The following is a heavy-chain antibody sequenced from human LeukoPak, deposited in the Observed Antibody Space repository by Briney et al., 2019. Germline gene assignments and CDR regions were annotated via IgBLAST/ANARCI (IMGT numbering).Heavy chain of an antibody. J-gene: IGHJ4*02. CDR2: IKQDGSEK. D-gene: IGHD5-24*01. Sequence: GGSLRLSCAASGFTFSSYWMSWVRQAPGKGLEWVANIKQDGSEKYYVDSVKGRFTISRDSAKNSLYLQMNSLRAEDTAVYYCARDSDGYNLAFDYWGQGTLVTVSS. V-gene: IGHV3-7*03. CDR3: ARDSDGYNLAFDY. CDR1: GFTFSSYW.